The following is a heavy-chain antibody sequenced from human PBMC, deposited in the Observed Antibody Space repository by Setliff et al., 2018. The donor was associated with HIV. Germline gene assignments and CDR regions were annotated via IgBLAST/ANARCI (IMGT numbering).Heavy chain of an antibody. CDR1: GDSISSYS. J-gene: IGHJ5*02. CDR3: ASSSGWYGAAQFDP. CDR2: IFSSGST. Sequence: LSLTCTVSGDSISSYSWNWIRQSPGGGLEWIGFIFSSGSTKYNPSLQSRVTMSIDTSKNQFSLRLTSVTAADTAVYYCASSSGWYGAAQFDPWGQGTRVTVSS. D-gene: IGHD6-19*01. V-gene: IGHV4-4*09.